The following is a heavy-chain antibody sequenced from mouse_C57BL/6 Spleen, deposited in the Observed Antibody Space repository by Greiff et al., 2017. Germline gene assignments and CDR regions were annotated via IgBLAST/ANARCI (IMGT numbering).Heavy chain of an antibody. CDR1: GFPFSDYG. CDR3: AKGLTGTGFAD. J-gene: IGHJ3*01. D-gene: IGHD4-1*01. CDR2: ISSGSSTI. V-gene: IGHV5-17*01. Sequence: EVQLVESGGGLVKPGGSLKLSCAASGFPFSDYGMHWVRQAPEKGLAWVAYISSGSSTIYYADTVKGRFTISRDNAKNTLFLQMTSLRSEDTAMYYCAKGLTGTGFADWGQGTLVTVSA.